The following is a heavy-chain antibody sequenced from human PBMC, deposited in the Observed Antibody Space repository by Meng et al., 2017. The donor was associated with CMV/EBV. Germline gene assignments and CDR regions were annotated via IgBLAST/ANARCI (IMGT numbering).Heavy chain of an antibody. CDR3: ARDLLYGEGWFDP. Sequence: CADSGFTFSYYYMTWIRQAPGKGLEWVSYISSSGGTIYYADSVKGRFTISRDNAKNSLYLQMSSLRAEDTAMYYCARDLLYGEGWFDPWGQGTLVTVSS. V-gene: IGHV3-11*01. D-gene: IGHD4-17*01. CDR2: ISSSGGTI. CDR1: GFTFSYYY. J-gene: IGHJ5*02.